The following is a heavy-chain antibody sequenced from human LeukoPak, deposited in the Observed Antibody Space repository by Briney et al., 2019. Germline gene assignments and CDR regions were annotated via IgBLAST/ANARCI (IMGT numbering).Heavy chain of an antibody. Sequence: GRSLKLSCTASGFTFSSYGMHWVRQAPGQGLEWVAVIWYDGSNKYYADSVKGRFTISRDNSKNTLYLQMNSLRAEDTAVYYCARGDYDILTGYYKGRNWFDPWGQGTLVTVSS. CDR2: IWYDGSNK. CDR1: GFTFSSYG. CDR3: ARGDYDILTGYYKGRNWFDP. D-gene: IGHD3-9*01. V-gene: IGHV3-33*01. J-gene: IGHJ5*02.